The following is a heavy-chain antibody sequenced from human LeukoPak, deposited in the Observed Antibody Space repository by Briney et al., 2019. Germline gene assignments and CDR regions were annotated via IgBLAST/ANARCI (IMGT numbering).Heavy chain of an antibody. Sequence: APVKVSCKASGYTFTSYYMHWVRQPPGQGLEWMGVINPSGGSTSYAQKFQGRVTMTRDMSTSTVYMELSSLRSEDTAVYYCARRRVGATSLGFDYWGQGTLVTVSS. J-gene: IGHJ4*02. D-gene: IGHD1-26*01. V-gene: IGHV1-46*01. CDR2: INPSGGST. CDR3: ARRRVGATSLGFDY. CDR1: GYTFTSYY.